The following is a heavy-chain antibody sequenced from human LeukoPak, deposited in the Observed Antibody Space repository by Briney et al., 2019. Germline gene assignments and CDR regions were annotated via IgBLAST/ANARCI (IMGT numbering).Heavy chain of an antibody. V-gene: IGHV3-30*02. D-gene: IGHD3-10*01. Sequence: GGSLRLSCGASGFTFTNYGMHWVRQAPGKGLEWVAFIRNDGSNKYYAESVKGRFTITRDNSKNTLYLQMNSLRVEDTAVYYCAKDFLKSITLIRGVRSWVGYFDSWGQGTLVTVSS. J-gene: IGHJ4*02. CDR2: IRNDGSNK. CDR1: GFTFTNYG. CDR3: AKDFLKSITLIRGVRSWVGYFDS.